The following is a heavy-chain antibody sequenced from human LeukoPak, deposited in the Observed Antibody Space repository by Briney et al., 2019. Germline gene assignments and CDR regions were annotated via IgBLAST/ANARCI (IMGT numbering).Heavy chain of an antibody. V-gene: IGHV3-11*01. CDR1: GFTFSDYY. CDR3: ARHVLIWLGEHNYAFDI. Sequence: PGGSLRLSCAASGFTFSDYYMSWIRQAPGKGLEWVSYISSSGSTIYYADSVKGRFTISRDNAKNSLYLQMNSLRAEDTAVYYCARHVLIWLGEHNYAFDIWGQGTMVTVSS. CDR2: ISSSGSTI. J-gene: IGHJ3*02. D-gene: IGHD3-10*01.